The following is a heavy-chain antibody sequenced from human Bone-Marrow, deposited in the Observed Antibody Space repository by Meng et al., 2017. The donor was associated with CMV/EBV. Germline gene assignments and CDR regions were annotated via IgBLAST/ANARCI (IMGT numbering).Heavy chain of an antibody. CDR3: ARGGAAAASRAMVDAFDI. V-gene: IGHV3-53*01. CDR1: GFTVSSNY. Sequence: GESLKISCAASGFTVSSNYMSWVRQAPGKGLEWVSAISGSGGSTYYADSVKGRFTISRDNSKNTLYLQMNSLRAEDTAVYYCARGGAAAASRAMVDAFDIWGQGTMVTVSS. D-gene: IGHD6-13*01. J-gene: IGHJ3*02. CDR2: ISGSGGST.